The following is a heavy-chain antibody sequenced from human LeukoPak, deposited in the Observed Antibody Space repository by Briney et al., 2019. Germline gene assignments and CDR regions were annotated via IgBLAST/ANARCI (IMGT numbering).Heavy chain of an antibody. D-gene: IGHD1-14*01. CDR2: LSSGGDT. CDR3: ARDPVPEF. J-gene: IGHJ3*01. V-gene: IGHV3-53*01. CDR1: GFTFSRYA. Sequence: GGSLRLSCAASGFTFSRYAMNWVRQAPGKGLECVSVLSSGGDTSYADSVKGRFTISSDNSKNTLYLQMDSLRAEDTAVYYCARDPVPEFWGQGTMVTVSS.